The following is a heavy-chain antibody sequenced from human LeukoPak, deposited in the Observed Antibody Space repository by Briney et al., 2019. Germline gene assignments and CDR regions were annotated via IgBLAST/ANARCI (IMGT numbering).Heavy chain of an antibody. D-gene: IGHD6-19*01. CDR2: INPSGGST. Sequence: ASVKVSCKASGYTFTGYYMHWVRQAPGQGLEWMGIINPSGGSTSYAQEFQGRVTMTRDMSTSTVYMELSSLRSEDTAVYYCARSPYSSGWFLPPDYWGQGTLVTVSS. CDR3: ARSPYSSGWFLPPDY. J-gene: IGHJ4*02. CDR1: GYTFTGYY. V-gene: IGHV1-46*01.